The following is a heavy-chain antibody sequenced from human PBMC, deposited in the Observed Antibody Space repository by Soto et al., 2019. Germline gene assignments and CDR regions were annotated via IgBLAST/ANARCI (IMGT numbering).Heavy chain of an antibody. CDR1: GYTFTSYS. D-gene: IGHD1-1*01. CDR3: ARDYGESTSGTSTFAY. J-gene: IGHJ4*02. V-gene: IGHV1-18*01. CDR2: ISTYNGNT. Sequence: QVQLVQSGAEVKKPGASVKVSCKASGYTFTSYSISWVRQAPGQGLEWMGWISTYNGNTNYAQKFQGRVTMTRDTSTSTASMELGSLRSDDTAVYFCARDYGESTSGTSTFAYWGQGTLVTVSS.